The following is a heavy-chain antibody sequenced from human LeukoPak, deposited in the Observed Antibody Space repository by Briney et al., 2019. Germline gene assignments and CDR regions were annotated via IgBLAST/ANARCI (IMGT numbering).Heavy chain of an antibody. D-gene: IGHD2-2*02. Sequence: ASVKVSCKASGYTFTGYYMHWVRQAPGQGLEWTGWINPNSGGTNYAQKFQGRVTMTRDTSISTAYMELSRLRSDDTAVYYCAKGVRYCSSTSCYRSEQRGYYFDYWGQGTLVTVSS. CDR2: INPNSGGT. V-gene: IGHV1-2*02. J-gene: IGHJ4*02. CDR1: GYTFTGYY. CDR3: AKGVRYCSSTSCYRSEQRGYYFDY.